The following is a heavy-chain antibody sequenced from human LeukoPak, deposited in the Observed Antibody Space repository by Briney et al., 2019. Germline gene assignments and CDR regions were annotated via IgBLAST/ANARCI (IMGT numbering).Heavy chain of an antibody. CDR2: IFSNGDT. CDR3: TRDQMNY. J-gene: IGHJ4*02. Sequence: GGSLRLSCTASEFTVSRNYMLWARQAPGKGLEWVSLIFSNGDTHYADSVKGRFTISRDTSKNTVSLQMNSLRVEDTAMYYCTRDQMNYWGQGTPVTVSS. V-gene: IGHV3-53*01. D-gene: IGHD5-24*01. CDR1: EFTVSRNY.